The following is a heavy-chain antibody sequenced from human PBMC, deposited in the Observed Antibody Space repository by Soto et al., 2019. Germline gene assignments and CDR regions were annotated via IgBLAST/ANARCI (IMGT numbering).Heavy chain of an antibody. CDR2: ISSSSSYI. D-gene: IGHD3-10*01. V-gene: IGHV3-21*01. Sequence: PGGSLRLSCAASGFTFSSDSMNWVRQAPGKGLEWVSSISSSSSYIYYADSVKGRFTISRDNAKNSLYLQMNSLRAEDTAVYYCAREGVQHGSGPYYYYGMDVWGQGTTVTVSS. CDR1: GFTFSSDS. CDR3: AREGVQHGSGPYYYYGMDV. J-gene: IGHJ6*02.